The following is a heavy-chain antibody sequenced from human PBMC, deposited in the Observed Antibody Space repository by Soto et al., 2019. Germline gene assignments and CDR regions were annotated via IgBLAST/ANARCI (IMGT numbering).Heavy chain of an antibody. CDR2: IYYSGST. CDR3: ARHSSGSYYGRFRYYYYYHMSV. Sequence: SETLSLTCTVSGGSISSSSYYWGWIRQPPGKGLEWIGSIYYSGSTYYNPSLKSRVTISVDTSKNQFSLKLSSVTAADTAVYYCARHSSGSYYGRFRYYYYYHMSVWGQGTTVTVSS. D-gene: IGHD1-26*01. CDR1: GGSISSSSYY. J-gene: IGHJ6*02. V-gene: IGHV4-39*01.